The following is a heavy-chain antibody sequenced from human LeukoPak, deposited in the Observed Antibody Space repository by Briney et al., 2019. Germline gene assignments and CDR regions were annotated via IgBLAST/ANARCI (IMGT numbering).Heavy chain of an antibody. D-gene: IGHD3-10*01. CDR1: GGSIISYY. J-gene: IGHJ4*02. CDR3: ARAGDLDPIDY. CDR2: INHSGST. V-gene: IGHV4-34*01. Sequence: TSETLSLTCTVSGGSIISYYWSWIRQPPGKGLEWIGEINHSGSTNYNPSLKSRVTISVDTSKNQFSLKLSSVTAADTAVYYCARAGDLDPIDYWGQGTLVTVSS.